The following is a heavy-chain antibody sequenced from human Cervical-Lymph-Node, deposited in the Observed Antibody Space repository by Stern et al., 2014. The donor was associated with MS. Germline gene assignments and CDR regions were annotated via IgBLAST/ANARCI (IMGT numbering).Heavy chain of an antibody. CDR2: ISPHNGNT. V-gene: IGHV1-18*01. Sequence: QVQLVESGAEVKKPGASVKVSCKTSGYTFATYGISWVRQAPGQGLDWMGWISPHNGNTKYAQKLQGRVTMTTDTSTSTAYMEMRSLRLDDTAVYYCARGPTIVLVIASDLDYWGQGTLVTVSS. CDR1: GYTFATYG. J-gene: IGHJ4*02. D-gene: IGHD2-21*01. CDR3: ARGPTIVLVIASDLDY.